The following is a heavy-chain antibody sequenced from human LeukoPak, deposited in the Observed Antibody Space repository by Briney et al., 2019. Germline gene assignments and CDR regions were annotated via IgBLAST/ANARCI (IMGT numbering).Heavy chain of an antibody. J-gene: IGHJ4*02. D-gene: IGHD1-26*01. V-gene: IGHV3-30-3*01. CDR2: ISYDGSNK. Sequence: GGSLRLSCAASGFTFSSYAMHWVCQAPGKGLEWVAVISYDGSNKYYADSVKGRFTISRDNSKNTLYLQMNSLRAEDTAVYYCAREGEVGAYDYWGQGTLVTVSS. CDR3: AREGEVGAYDY. CDR1: GFTFSSYA.